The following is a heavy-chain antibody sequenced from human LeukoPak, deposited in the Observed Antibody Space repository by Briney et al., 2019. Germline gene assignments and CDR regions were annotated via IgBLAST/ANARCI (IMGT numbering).Heavy chain of an antibody. D-gene: IGHD2-8*01. J-gene: IGHJ4*02. CDR2: IYTSGST. CDR3: ARGLDFGVLMVYAIPPPPFDY. CDR1: GGSISSYY. Sequence: SETLSLTCTVSGGSISSYYWSWIRQPAGKGLEWIGRIYTSGSTNYNPSLKSRVTMSVDTSKNQFSLKLSSVTAADTAVYHCARGLDFGVLMVYAIPPPPFDYWGQGTLVTVSS. V-gene: IGHV4-4*07.